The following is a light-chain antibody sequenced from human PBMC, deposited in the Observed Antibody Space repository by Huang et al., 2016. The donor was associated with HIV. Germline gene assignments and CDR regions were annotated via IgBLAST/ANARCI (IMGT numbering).Light chain of an antibody. CDR3: QHSDGLSPLT. CDR2: DES. V-gene: IGKV1-8*01. Sequence: IRMTQSPSSLSASTGDRVTITCRASQNVGTSLAWYQQRPGRAPVLFIYDESTLQRGVPSRFSGSGSRTVFTLTIGCLQVEDAATYYCQHSDGLSPLTFGGGT. J-gene: IGKJ4*01. CDR1: QNVGTS.